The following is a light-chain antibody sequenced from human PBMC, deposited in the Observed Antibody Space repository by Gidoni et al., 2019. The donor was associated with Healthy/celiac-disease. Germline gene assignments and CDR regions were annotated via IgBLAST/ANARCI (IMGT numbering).Light chain of an antibody. Sequence: DIQMTKSPSSLSASVGDRVTITCRASQSISSYLNWYQQKPGKAPKLLIYAASSLQSGVPSRFSGSGSGTDFNLTISSLQPEDFATYYCQQSYSTPPVTFGQGTRLEIK. CDR2: AAS. V-gene: IGKV1-39*01. CDR1: QSISSY. CDR3: QQSYSTPPVT. J-gene: IGKJ5*01.